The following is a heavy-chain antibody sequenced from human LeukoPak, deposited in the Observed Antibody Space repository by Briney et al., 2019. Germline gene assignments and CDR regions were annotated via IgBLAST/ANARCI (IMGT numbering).Heavy chain of an antibody. CDR1: GFTFSSYS. J-gene: IGHJ3*02. V-gene: IGHV3-21*01. Sequence: GGSLRLSCAASGFTFSSYSMNWVRQAPGKGLEWVSSISSSSSYIYYADSVKGRFTISRDNAKNSLYLQMNSLRAEDTAVYYCARVLSRDGYNPDASDIWGQGTMVTVSS. CDR3: ARVLSRDGYNPDASDI. D-gene: IGHD5-24*01. CDR2: ISSSSSYI.